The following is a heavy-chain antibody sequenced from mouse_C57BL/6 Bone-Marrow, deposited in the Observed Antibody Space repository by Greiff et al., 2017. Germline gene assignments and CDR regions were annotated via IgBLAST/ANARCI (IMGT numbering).Heavy chain of an antibody. D-gene: IGHD2-4*01. V-gene: IGHV1-42*01. Sequence: VQLKQSGPELVKPGASVKISCKASGYSFTGYYMNWVKQSPEKSLEWIGEINPSTGGTTYNQKFKAKATLTVDKSSSTAYMQLKSLTSEDSAVYDCARYDYDRDWFAYWGQGTLVTVSA. CDR1: GYSFTGYY. CDR2: INPSTGGT. CDR3: ARYDYDRDWFAY. J-gene: IGHJ3*01.